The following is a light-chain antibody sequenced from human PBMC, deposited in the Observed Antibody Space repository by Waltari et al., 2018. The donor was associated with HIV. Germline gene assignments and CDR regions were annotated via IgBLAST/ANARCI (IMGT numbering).Light chain of an antibody. CDR1: QSLLHRNGYNY. CDR3: MQTLQVPHT. CDR2: LSS. V-gene: IGKV2-28*01. J-gene: IGKJ2*01. Sequence: DVVMTQSPLFLSVTPGETASISCKSSQSLLHRNGYNYLDWYVKKPGQSPQLLIYLSSNRASGVPDRFSGSGSGTDFTLKVSKMEAEDVGVYYCMQTLQVPHTFGRGTKLEI.